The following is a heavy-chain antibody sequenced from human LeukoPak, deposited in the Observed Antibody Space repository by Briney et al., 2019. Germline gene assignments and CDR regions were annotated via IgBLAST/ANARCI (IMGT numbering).Heavy chain of an antibody. CDR2: IWYDGSNK. CDR1: GFTFSSYG. V-gene: IGHV3-33*01. J-gene: IGHJ4*02. CDR3: ARDLDYGLDY. D-gene: IGHD4-17*01. Sequence: QPGRSLRLSCAASGFTFSSYGMHWVRQAPGKGLEWVAVIWYDGSNKYYADSVKGRFTISRDNAKNSLYLQMNSLRAEDTALYHCARDLDYGLDYWGQGTLVTVSS.